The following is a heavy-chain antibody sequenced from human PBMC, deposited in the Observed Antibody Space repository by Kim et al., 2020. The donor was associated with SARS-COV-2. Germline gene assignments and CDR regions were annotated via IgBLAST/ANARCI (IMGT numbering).Heavy chain of an antibody. V-gene: IGHV4-4*07. D-gene: IGHD6-13*01. CDR3: ARDGIAAAGLYFQH. Sequence: NPSIKSRVTMSVDTSKNQFSRRLSSVTAADTAVYYCARDGIAAAGLYFQHWGQGTLVTVSS. J-gene: IGHJ1*01.